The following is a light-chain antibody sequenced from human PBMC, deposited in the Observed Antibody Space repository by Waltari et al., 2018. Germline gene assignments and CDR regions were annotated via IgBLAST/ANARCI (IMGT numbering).Light chain of an antibody. CDR3: QQYHSAPRT. CDR2: WAS. CDR1: QTVVFSSNTKNY. J-gene: IGKJ1*01. V-gene: IGKV4-1*01. Sequence: IVMTHSLDSLAVSLGASATINCKSSQTVVFSSNTKNYLAWYQQKPGQPPRLLIYWASTRASGVPDRLSGSGSGTDFTLTISSLQAEDVAVYYCQQYHSAPRTFGQGTKVEIK.